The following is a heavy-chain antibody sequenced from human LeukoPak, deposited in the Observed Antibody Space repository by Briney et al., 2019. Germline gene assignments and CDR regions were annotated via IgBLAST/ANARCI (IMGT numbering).Heavy chain of an antibody. CDR3: ARGSSYRTDSSGYYFFGS. V-gene: IGHV4-34*01. D-gene: IGHD3-22*01. CDR1: GGSFSGYY. Sequence: SETLSLTCAVYGGSFSGYYWSWIRQPPGKGLEWIGGINHSGSTNYNPSLTSRVTISVDTSKNQFSLKLSSVTAADTGVYYCARGSSYRTDSSGYYFFGSCGQGTLVTVSS. CDR2: INHSGST. J-gene: IGHJ4*02.